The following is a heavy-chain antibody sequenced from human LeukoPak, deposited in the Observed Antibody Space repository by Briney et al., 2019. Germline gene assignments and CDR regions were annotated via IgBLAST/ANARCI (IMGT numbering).Heavy chain of an antibody. J-gene: IGHJ4*02. CDR3: AATYYYDSSVNSFDY. CDR1: GFTFSDYY. Sequence: GSLRLSCAASGFTFSDYYMSWIRQAPGKGLEWVSYISSSGSTIYYADSVKGRFTISRDNAKNSLYLQMNSLRAEDTAVNYCAATYYYDSSVNSFDYWGQGTLVTVSS. CDR2: ISSSGSTI. V-gene: IGHV3-11*04. D-gene: IGHD3-22*01.